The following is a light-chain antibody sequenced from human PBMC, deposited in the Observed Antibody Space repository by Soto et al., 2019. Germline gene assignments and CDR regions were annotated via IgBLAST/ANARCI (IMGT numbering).Light chain of an antibody. CDR2: HAS. Sequence: DIQMTQSPSTLSGSVGDRVTISCRASQNIGRWLAWYQQKPGTAPNLLIYHASNLRGGVPSRFSGGGSGTEFTLTISSLQPDDFATYYCQQFNTSPWTFGQGTKVDIK. J-gene: IGKJ1*01. CDR1: QNIGRW. CDR3: QQFNTSPWT. V-gene: IGKV1-5*01.